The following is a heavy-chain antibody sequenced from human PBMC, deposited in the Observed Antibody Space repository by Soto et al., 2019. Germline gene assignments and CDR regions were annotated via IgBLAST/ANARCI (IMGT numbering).Heavy chain of an antibody. Sequence: PVGSLRLSCAASGFTFSSYSMNWVRQAPGKGLEWVSSISSSSSYIYYADSVKGRLTISRDNAKNSLYLQMNSLRAEDTAVYYCARDRYYDILTGYYIPFDYWGQGTLVTVPQ. J-gene: IGHJ4*02. CDR2: ISSSSSYI. CDR1: GFTFSSYS. D-gene: IGHD3-9*01. CDR3: ARDRYYDILTGYYIPFDY. V-gene: IGHV3-21*01.